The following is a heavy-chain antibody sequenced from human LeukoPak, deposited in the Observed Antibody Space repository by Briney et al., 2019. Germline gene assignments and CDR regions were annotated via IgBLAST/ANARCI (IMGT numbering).Heavy chain of an antibody. CDR2: IYYSGST. J-gene: IGHJ5*02. V-gene: IGHV4-30-4*01. D-gene: IGHD3-10*01. CDR1: GGSISSGDLY. Sequence: PSQTLSLTCTVSGGSISSGDLYWSWIRQPPGKGLEWIGYIYYSGSTYYNPSLKSRVTISVDTSKNQFSLKLSSVTAADTAVYYCARGAGLGDWFDPWGQGTLVTVSS. CDR3: ARGAGLGDWFDP.